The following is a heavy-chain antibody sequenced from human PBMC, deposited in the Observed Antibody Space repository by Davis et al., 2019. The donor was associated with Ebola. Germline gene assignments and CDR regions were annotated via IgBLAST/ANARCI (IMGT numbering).Heavy chain of an antibody. J-gene: IGHJ3*01. CDR2: ISGHAVAT. CDR1: GFTFSDFA. D-gene: IGHD1-26*01. Sequence: GESLKISCEASGFTFSDFAMSWVRQAPGKGLEWVSTISGHAVATFYGDSVKGRFTISRDNSKNTLYVQMNGLRVEDTAIYYCAKDTSNIWFDVWGQGTMVTVSS. V-gene: IGHV3-23*01. CDR3: AKDTSNIWFDV.